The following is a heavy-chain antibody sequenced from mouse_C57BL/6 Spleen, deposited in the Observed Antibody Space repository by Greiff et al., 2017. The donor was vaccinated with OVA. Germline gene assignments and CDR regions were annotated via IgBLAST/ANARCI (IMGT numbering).Heavy chain of an antibody. Sequence: VQLQQPGAELVKPGALVKLSCKASGYTFTSYWMQWVKQRPGQGLEWIGEIDPSDSYTNYNQKFKGKATLTVDTSSSTAYMQLSSLTSEDSAVYYCARGIFGYWGKGTTLTVSS. J-gene: IGHJ2*01. CDR3: ARGIFGY. CDR1: GYTFTSYW. CDR2: IDPSDSYT. V-gene: IGHV1-50*01.